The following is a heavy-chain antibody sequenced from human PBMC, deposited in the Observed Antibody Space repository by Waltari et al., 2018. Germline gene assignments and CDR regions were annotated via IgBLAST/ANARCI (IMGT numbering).Heavy chain of an antibody. J-gene: IGHJ6*02. D-gene: IGHD3-16*01. CDR2: IKRKTAGGTV. V-gene: IGHV3-15*01. CDR1: GSSFNVAW. CDR3: TTGGGRNGMGV. Sequence: EVQVVESGGGLAKPGGSLRLSCVVSGSSFNVAWMRWVRQTTGKGLEWVGRIKRKTAGGTVDYATPVKGRFTISRDDSKNTVYLQMSSLNTDDTAVYYCTTGGGRNGMGVWGQGTTVTVSS.